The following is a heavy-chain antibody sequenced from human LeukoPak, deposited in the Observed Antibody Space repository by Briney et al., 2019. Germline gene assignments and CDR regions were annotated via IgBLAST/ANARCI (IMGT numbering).Heavy chain of an antibody. V-gene: IGHV4-39*01. CDR1: GGSISSSSYY. CDR3: ARQGKYCSGGSCYENWYFDL. D-gene: IGHD2-15*01. CDR2: IYYSGST. J-gene: IGHJ2*01. Sequence: PSETLSLTCTVPGGSISSSSYYWGWIRQPPGKGLEWIGSIYYSGSTYYNPSLKSRVTISVDTSKNQFSLKLSSVTAADTAVYYCARQGKYCSGGSCYENWYFDLWGRGTLVTVSS.